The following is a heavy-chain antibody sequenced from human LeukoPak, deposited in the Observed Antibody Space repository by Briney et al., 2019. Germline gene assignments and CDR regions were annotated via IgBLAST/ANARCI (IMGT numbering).Heavy chain of an antibody. CDR3: ARERTLTSCYDY. J-gene: IGHJ4*02. CDR2: INPNSGGT. Sequence: EASVKVSCKASGYTFTGYYMHWARQAPGQGLEWMGWINPNSGGTNYAQKFQGRVTMTRDTSISTAYMELSRLRSDDTAVYYCARERTLTSCYDYWGQGTLVTVSS. CDR1: GYTFTGYY. D-gene: IGHD2-15*01. V-gene: IGHV1-2*02.